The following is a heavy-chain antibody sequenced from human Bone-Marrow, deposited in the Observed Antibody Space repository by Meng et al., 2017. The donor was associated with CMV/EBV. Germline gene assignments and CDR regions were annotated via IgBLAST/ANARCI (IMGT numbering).Heavy chain of an antibody. V-gene: IGHV4-39*01. J-gene: IGHJ4*02. CDR1: GGSISSSSYY. Sequence: SETLSLTCTVSGGSISSSSYYWGWIRQPPGKGLEWIGSIYYSGSTYYNPSLKSRVTISVDTSKNQFSLKLSSVTAADTAVYYCARLSYYYDSSSYFFDYWGQGTMVTVAA. D-gene: IGHD3-22*01. CDR2: IYYSGST. CDR3: ARLSYYYDSSSYFFDY.